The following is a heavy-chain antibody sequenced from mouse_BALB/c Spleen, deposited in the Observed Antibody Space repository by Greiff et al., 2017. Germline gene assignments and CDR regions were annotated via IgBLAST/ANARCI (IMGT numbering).Heavy chain of an antibody. CDR2: IYPGDGDT. J-gene: IGHJ1*01. Sequence: LQESGAELARPGASVKLSCKASGYTFTCYWMQWVKQRPGPGLEWIGAIYPGDGDTRYTQKFKGKATLTADKSSSTAYMQLSSLASEDSAVYYCAREGDFDVWGAGTTVTVSS. V-gene: IGHV1-87*01. CDR1: GYTFTCYW. CDR3: AREGDFDV.